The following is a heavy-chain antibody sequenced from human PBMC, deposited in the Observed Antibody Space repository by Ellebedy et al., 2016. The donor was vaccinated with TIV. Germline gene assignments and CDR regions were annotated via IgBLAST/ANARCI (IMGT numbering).Heavy chain of an antibody. Sequence: MPSETLSLTCTVSGGSISSYYWSWIRQPPGKGLEWIGYIYYSGSTNYNPSLKSRVTISVDTSKNQFSLKLSSVTAADTAVYYCARAPVTTWYYYGMDVWGQGTTVTVSS. D-gene: IGHD4-17*01. J-gene: IGHJ6*02. CDR1: GGSISSYY. V-gene: IGHV4-59*01. CDR2: IYYSGST. CDR3: ARAPVTTWYYYGMDV.